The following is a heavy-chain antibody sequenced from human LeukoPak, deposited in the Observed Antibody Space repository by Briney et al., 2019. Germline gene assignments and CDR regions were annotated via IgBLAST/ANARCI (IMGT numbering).Heavy chain of an antibody. CDR3: AKVKADGEWELVGYFDY. CDR2: ISGSGGST. V-gene: IGHV3-23*01. CDR1: GFTFSSYA. D-gene: IGHD1-26*01. Sequence: GGSLRLSCAASGFTFSSYAMSWVRQAPGKGLEWVSAISGSGGSTYYADSVKGRFTISRGNSKNTLYLQMNSLRAEDTAVYYCAKVKADGEWELVGYFDYWGQGTLVTVSS. J-gene: IGHJ4*02.